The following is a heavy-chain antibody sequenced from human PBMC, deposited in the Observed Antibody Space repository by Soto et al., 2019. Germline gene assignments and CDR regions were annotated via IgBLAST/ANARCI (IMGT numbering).Heavy chain of an antibody. V-gene: IGHV3-11*06. CDR2: ISSSSSDT. CDR3: ARGSSTVRGVTITVTNFDY. Sequence: QVHLVESGGGLVKPGGSLRISCAASGFNFNDYYMNWIRQTPGKGLEWISYISSSSSDTKYADSVKGRFTISRDNANTSLYLQMHSLRAEDTAGYFCARGSSTVRGVTITVTNFDYWGQGTLVTVSS. CDR1: GFNFNDYY. D-gene: IGHD3-10*01. J-gene: IGHJ4*02.